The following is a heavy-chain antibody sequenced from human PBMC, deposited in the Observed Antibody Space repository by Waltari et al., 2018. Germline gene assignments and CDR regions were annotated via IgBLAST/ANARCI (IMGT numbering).Heavy chain of an antibody. CDR3: ARGIYDVWSGYYIGDYYYMDV. D-gene: IGHD3-3*01. Sequence: QVQLVQSGAEVKKPGASVKVSCKASGYTFTSYAMHWVRQAPGQRLEWMGWINAGHGNTKYSQECQGRVTITRDTSASTAYMELSSLRCEDMAVYYCARGIYDVWSGYYIGDYYYMDVWGKGTTVTVSS. CDR2: INAGHGNT. CDR1: GYTFTSYA. J-gene: IGHJ6*03. V-gene: IGHV1-3*03.